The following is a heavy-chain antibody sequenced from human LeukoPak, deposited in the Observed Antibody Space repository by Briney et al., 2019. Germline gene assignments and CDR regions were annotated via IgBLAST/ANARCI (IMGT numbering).Heavy chain of an antibody. J-gene: IGHJ4*02. Sequence: GGSLRLSCAASGFTFSDYYMSWIRQAPGKGLEWVSYISGSGSTTYYADSVKGRFTISRDNAKNSLYLQMNSLRVGDTAVYYCAKEGGGDCSRTSCYTSSWGQGTQVTVST. CDR3: AKEGGGDCSRTSCYTSS. V-gene: IGHV3-11*01. CDR2: ISGSGSTT. CDR1: GFTFSDYY. D-gene: IGHD2-2*02.